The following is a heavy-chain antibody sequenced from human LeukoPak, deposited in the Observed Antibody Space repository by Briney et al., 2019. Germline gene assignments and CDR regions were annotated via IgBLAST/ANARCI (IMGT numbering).Heavy chain of an antibody. J-gene: IGHJ3*02. CDR2: INHSGST. D-gene: IGHD3-9*01. V-gene: IGHV4-34*01. CDR3: ARELRDYDILTGYYDDAFDI. Sequence: SETLSLTCAVYGGSFSGYYWSWIRQPPGKGLEWIGEINHSGSTNYNPSLKSRVTISVDTSKNQFSLKLSSVTAADTAVYYCARELRDYDILTGYYDDAFDIWGQGTMVTVSS. CDR1: GGSFSGYY.